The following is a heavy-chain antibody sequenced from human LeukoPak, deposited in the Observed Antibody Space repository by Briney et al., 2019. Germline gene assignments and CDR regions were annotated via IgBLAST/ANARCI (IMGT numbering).Heavy chain of an antibody. J-gene: IGHJ4*02. Sequence: GRSLRLSCAASGFTFSSYAMHWVRQAPGKGLERVAVISYDGSNKYYADSVKGRFTISRDNSKNTLYLQMNSLRAEDTAVYYCARDRPTYDILTGSAFDYWGQGTLVTVSS. V-gene: IGHV3-30-3*01. D-gene: IGHD3-9*01. CDR2: ISYDGSNK. CDR1: GFTFSSYA. CDR3: ARDRPTYDILTGSAFDY.